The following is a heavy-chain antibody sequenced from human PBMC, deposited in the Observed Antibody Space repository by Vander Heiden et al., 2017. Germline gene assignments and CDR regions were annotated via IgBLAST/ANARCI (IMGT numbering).Heavy chain of an antibody. V-gene: IGHV3-48*02. J-gene: IGHJ3*02. CDR1: GFTFISYS. CDR2: ISLSSSTI. CDR3: ARGNTGEDAFDI. D-gene: IGHD3-16*01. Sequence: EVQLVESGGGLVQPGGSLRLSCAASGFTFISYSMNWVRQAQGKGLEWVSYISLSSSTIYYADSVKGRFTISRDNAKNSLYLQMNSLRDEDTAVYYCARGNTGEDAFDIWGQGTRGSVAS.